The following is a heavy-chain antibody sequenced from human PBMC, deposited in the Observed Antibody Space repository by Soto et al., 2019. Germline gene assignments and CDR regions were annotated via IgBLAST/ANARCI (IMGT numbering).Heavy chain of an antibody. D-gene: IGHD6-13*01. CDR2: SRNSGSP. CDR3: ARELLAAGQTSYYFDN. CDR1: GGSVSNGACY. V-gene: IGHV4-61*08. J-gene: IGHJ4*02. Sequence: SETVSLSGTVSGGSVSNGACYWSWIGQPPRKGLEWIGYSRNSGSPNYNPSLKSRVTISVDKSKKQFSLKLSSVTAADTAVYYCARELLAAGQTSYYFDNCGREPWSPSPQ.